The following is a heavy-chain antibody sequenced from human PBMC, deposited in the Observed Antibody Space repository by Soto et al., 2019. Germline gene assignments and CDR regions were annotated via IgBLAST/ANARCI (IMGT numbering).Heavy chain of an antibody. J-gene: IGHJ6*02. CDR3: AKVSDRHYAMDV. Sequence: GSLRLSCAASGFTFNTYGMHWVRQAPGEGLEWVAVIAYDGTNKYYRDSVKGRFTVSRDNSKNTLYLLMNSLRPEDTAVYYCAKVSDRHYAMDVWGQGTTVTVSS. CDR2: IAYDGTNK. CDR1: GFTFNTYG. V-gene: IGHV3-30*18.